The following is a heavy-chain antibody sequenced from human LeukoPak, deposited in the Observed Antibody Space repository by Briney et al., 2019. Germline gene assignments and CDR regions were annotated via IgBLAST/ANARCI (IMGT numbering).Heavy chain of an antibody. CDR3: ARGFGGVSGL. Sequence: GGSLRLSCATSGFTFSISWMSWVRQAPGKGLEWVAHIKEDGSEIYYVDSVMGRFTISRDNAKNSLYLQMNSLRAEDTAVYFCARGFGGVSGLWGQGTLVTVSS. D-gene: IGHD2-8*02. J-gene: IGHJ4*02. V-gene: IGHV3-7*01. CDR1: GFTFSISW. CDR2: IKEDGSEI.